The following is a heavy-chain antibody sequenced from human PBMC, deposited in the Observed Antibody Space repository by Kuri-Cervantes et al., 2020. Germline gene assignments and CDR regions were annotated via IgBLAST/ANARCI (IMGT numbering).Heavy chain of an antibody. CDR1: GFTFGDYA. V-gene: IGHV3-30-3*01. Sequence: GESLKISCTASGFTFGDYAMHWVRQAPGKGLEWVAVISYDGSNKYYADSVKGRFTISRDNSKNTLYLQMNGLRGEDTAVYYCARSRDVSYYGMDVWGQGTTVTVSS. CDR3: ARSRDVSYYGMDV. J-gene: IGHJ6*02. D-gene: IGHD3-10*01. CDR2: ISYDGSNK.